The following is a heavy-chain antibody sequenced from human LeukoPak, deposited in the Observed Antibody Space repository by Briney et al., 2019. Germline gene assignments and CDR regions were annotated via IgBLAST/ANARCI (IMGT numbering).Heavy chain of an antibody. CDR3: AREGSGVAGHFDY. Sequence: PGGSLRLSCVTSGFNFSDSRMTWVRQAPGKGLQWVANVNRDGTEKHFLDSVEGRFTISRDNAKNSLYLQMNSLRAEDTAVYYCAREGSGVAGHFDYWGQGTLVTVSS. J-gene: IGHJ4*02. CDR1: GFNFSDSR. V-gene: IGHV3-7*01. CDR2: VNRDGTEK. D-gene: IGHD6-19*01.